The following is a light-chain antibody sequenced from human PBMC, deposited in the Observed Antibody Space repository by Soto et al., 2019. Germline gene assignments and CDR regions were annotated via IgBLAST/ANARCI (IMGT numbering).Light chain of an antibody. V-gene: IGKV1-9*01. Sequence: DIQLTQSPSFLSASVGDRVTITCRASQGISSYLAWYQQKPGKAPKLLIYAASTLQSGVPSRFSGSGSGTEFTFTICSLQPEDFATYYCQQLNSYPRTFGQGTRLEIK. J-gene: IGKJ5*01. CDR1: QGISSY. CDR2: AAS. CDR3: QQLNSYPRT.